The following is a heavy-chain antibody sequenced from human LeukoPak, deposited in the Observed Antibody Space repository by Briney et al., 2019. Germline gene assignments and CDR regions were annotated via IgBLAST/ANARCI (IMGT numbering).Heavy chain of an antibody. CDR3: ARHPQTYYYGSGSPKWFDP. CDR2: IIPIFGTA. Sequence: ASVKVSCKASGGTFSSYAISWVRQAPGQGLEWMGGIIPIFGTANYAQKFQGRVTITADESTSTAYMELSSLRSEDTAVYYCARHPQTYYYGSGSPKWFDPWGQGTLVTVSS. D-gene: IGHD3-10*01. V-gene: IGHV1-69*01. J-gene: IGHJ5*02. CDR1: GGTFSSYA.